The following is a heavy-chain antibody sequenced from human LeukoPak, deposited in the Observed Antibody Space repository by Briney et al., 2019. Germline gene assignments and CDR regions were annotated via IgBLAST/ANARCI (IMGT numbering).Heavy chain of an antibody. CDR2: ILPGGGDT. V-gene: IGHV3-23*01. CDR1: GFTFSSYA. Sequence: PGGSLRLSCAASGFTFSSYAMTWVRQAPGKGLEWVSTILPGGGDTYYADSVKGRFTISRDTSKNTLYLRMNTLRVEDTAVYYCAKAWPAAGTFDSWGQGSLVTVSS. D-gene: IGHD6-13*01. CDR3: AKAWPAAGTFDS. J-gene: IGHJ4*02.